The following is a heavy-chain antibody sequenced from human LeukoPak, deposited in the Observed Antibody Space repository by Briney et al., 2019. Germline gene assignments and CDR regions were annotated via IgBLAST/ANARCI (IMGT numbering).Heavy chain of an antibody. CDR2: ISRGGDKT. CDR1: GFMFSGYT. Sequence: PGGSLRLSCAASGFMFSGYTMYWVRQTPGKGLEWVSGISRGGDKTYYADSVRGRFTISRDNSRNTLLLQMNSLRVEDTAVYFCAKGLQVESRLDYWGQGTQVTVSS. V-gene: IGHV3-23*01. CDR3: AKGLQVESRLDY. D-gene: IGHD1-1*01. J-gene: IGHJ4*02.